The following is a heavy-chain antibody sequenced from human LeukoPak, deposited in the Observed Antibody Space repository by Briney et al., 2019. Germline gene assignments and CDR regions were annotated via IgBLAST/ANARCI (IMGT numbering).Heavy chain of an antibody. J-gene: IGHJ4*02. CDR3: ARGAGLVGANDY. Sequence: PSETLSLTCTVSGYSISSGYYWSWIRQPAGKGLEWIGRIYTSGSTNYNPSLKSRVTISVDTSKNQFSLKLSSVTAADTAVYYCARGAGLVGANDYWGQGTLVTVSS. CDR1: GYSISSGYY. D-gene: IGHD1-26*01. CDR2: IYTSGST. V-gene: IGHV4-61*02.